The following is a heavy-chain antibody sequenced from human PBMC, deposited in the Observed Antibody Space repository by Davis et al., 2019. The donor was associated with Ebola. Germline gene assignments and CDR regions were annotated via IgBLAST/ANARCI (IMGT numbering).Heavy chain of an antibody. Sequence: GESLKISCAASGFTFSSYSMNWVRQAPGKGLEWVSYISSSSSTIYYADSVKGRFTISRDNAKNSLYLQMNSLRDEETAVYYCARGMGVLRYFDWLFVFDYWGQGTLVTVSS. CDR3: ARGMGVLRYFDWLFVFDY. D-gene: IGHD3-9*01. CDR2: ISSSSSTI. J-gene: IGHJ4*02. CDR1: GFTFSSYS. V-gene: IGHV3-48*02.